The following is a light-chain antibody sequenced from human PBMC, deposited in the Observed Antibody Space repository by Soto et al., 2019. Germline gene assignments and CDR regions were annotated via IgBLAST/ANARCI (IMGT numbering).Light chain of an antibody. J-gene: IGKJ5*01. CDR2: GAS. CDR1: QSVSSY. CDR3: QQYGGSPIT. V-gene: IGKV3-20*01. Sequence: EIVLTQSPATLSLSPWERATLSCRASQSVSSYLAWYQQRPGQAPRLLIYGASSRATGIPDRFSGSGSATDFTLTISRLEPEDFALYYCQQYGGSPITFGQGTRLEIK.